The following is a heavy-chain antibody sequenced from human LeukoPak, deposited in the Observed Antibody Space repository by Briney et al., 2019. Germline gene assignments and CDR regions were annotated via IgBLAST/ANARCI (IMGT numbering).Heavy chain of an antibody. J-gene: IGHJ4*02. D-gene: IGHD3-10*01. V-gene: IGHV3-53*01. CDR2: IYGGGST. CDR1: GFTVSSNY. CDR3: AREDAKYYYGSGSYSEGYYFDY. Sequence: AGGSLRLSCAASGFTVSSNYMSWVRQAPGKGLEWVSVIYGGGSTYYADSVKGRFTISRDTSKNTLYLQMNSLRAEDTAVYYCAREDAKYYYGSGSYSEGYYFDYWGQGTLVTVSS.